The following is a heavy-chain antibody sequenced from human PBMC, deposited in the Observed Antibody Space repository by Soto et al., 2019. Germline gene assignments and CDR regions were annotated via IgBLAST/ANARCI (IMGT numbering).Heavy chain of an antibody. CDR1: GGSISSSSYY. Sequence: PSETLSLTCTVSGGSISSSSYYWGWIRQPPGKGLEWIGSIYYSGSTYYNPSLKSRVTISVDTSKNQFSLKLSSVTAADTAVYYCAKSGQYQLPHRPWGQGTLVTVSS. V-gene: IGHV4-39*01. CDR3: AKSGQYQLPHRP. D-gene: IGHD2-2*01. J-gene: IGHJ5*02. CDR2: IYYSGST.